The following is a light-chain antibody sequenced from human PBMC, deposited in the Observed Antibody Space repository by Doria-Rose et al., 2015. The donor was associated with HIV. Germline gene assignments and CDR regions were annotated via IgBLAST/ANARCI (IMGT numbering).Light chain of an antibody. CDR1: QSFSSTY. Sequence: TRSPGTLSLSPGERATLSCRASQSFSSTYLAWYQQKPGQAHSLLIYDGSTRATGIPDRFSASGYGTDFTLTINRLEPEDFALYYCHQYGTSWTFGQGTKVEI. V-gene: IGKV3-20*01. CDR3: HQYGTSWT. CDR2: DGS. J-gene: IGKJ1*01.